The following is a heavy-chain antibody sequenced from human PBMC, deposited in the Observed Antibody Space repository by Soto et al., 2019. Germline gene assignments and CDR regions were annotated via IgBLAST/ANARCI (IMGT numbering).Heavy chain of an antibody. J-gene: IGHJ5*02. CDR1: GFTFNTYS. CDR3: VRDALPPPGEFRFDP. CDR2: ISSSGVNE. D-gene: IGHD2-21*01. V-gene: IGHV3-30*14. Sequence: QVKLVESGGGVVQPGTSLRLSCAASGFTFNTYSMHWVRQAPGKGLEWLAVISSSGVNEYYADSVKGLFTISRDTSRNILYLQMNSLRIEDTAVYYCVRDALPPPGEFRFDPWGQGTLVTVSS.